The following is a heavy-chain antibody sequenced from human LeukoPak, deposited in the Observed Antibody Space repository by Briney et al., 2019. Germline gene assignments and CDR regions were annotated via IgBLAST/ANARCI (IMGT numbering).Heavy chain of an antibody. CDR2: ISGSGAST. V-gene: IGHV3-23*01. Sequence: GGSLRLSCAASGFTFSTYAKSWVRQAPGKGLEWVSGISGSGASTNYADSVKGRFTISRDNSKNTVYLQMNSLRAEDTAVYYCTKALYGGNSDWGQGTQVTVS. CDR1: GFTFSTYA. CDR3: TKALYGGNSD. J-gene: IGHJ4*02. D-gene: IGHD4-17*01.